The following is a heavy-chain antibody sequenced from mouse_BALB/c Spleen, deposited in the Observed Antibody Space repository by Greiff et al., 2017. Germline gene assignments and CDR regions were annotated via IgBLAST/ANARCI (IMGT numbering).Heavy chain of an antibody. Sequence: VQLQQSGAELMKPGASVKISCKATGYTFSSYWIEWVKQRPGHGLEWIGEILPGSGSTNYNEKFKGKATFTADTSSNTAYMQLSSLTSEDSAVYYCARGDGNYGAWFAYWGQGTLVTVSA. CDR3: ARGDGNYGAWFAY. J-gene: IGHJ3*01. V-gene: IGHV1-9*01. D-gene: IGHD2-1*01. CDR2: ILPGSGST. CDR1: GYTFSSYW.